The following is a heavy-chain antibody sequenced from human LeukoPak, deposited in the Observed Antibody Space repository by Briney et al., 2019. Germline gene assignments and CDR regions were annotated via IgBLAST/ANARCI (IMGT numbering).Heavy chain of an antibody. CDR1: GLTLTSSA. D-gene: IGHD3-22*01. V-gene: IGHV3-23*01. CDR2: VSGSGANT. Sequence: GASLRLSCAASGLTLTSSAMTWVRQAPGKGLEWVSGVSGSGANTYDADSVKGRFTTSRDNSKNTLYLQMNSLRAEDTAVYYCARGLFVNIMDYWGQGILVSVST. J-gene: IGHJ4*02. CDR3: ARGLFVNIMDY.